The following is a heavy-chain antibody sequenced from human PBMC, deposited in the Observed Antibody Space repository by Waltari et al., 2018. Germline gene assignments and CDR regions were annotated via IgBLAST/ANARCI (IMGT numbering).Heavy chain of an antibody. CDR1: GFTFTSSA. D-gene: IGHD6-19*01. CDR2: IVVGSGNT. Sequence: QMQLVQSGPEVKKPGTSVKFSCKASGFTFTSSAMQWVRQARGQRLEWIGWIVVGSGNTNYAQKFQERVTITRDMSTSTAYMELSSLRSEDTAVYYCAAALLHSSGWYFGARAFDIWGQGTMVTVSS. J-gene: IGHJ3*02. V-gene: IGHV1-58*02. CDR3: AAALLHSSGWYFGARAFDI.